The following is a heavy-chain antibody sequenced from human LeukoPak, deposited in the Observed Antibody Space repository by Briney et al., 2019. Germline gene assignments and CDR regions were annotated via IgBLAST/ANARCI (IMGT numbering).Heavy chain of an antibody. Sequence: GGSLRLSCAASGFTFSSYAMSWVRQAPGKGLEWVSAISGSGGSTYYADSVKGRITISRDNSKNTLYLQMNSLRAEDTAVYYCAKDSSYSSSWSDYWGQGTLVTVSS. CDR3: AKDSSYSSSWSDY. D-gene: IGHD6-13*01. CDR1: GFTFSSYA. V-gene: IGHV3-23*01. CDR2: ISGSGGST. J-gene: IGHJ4*02.